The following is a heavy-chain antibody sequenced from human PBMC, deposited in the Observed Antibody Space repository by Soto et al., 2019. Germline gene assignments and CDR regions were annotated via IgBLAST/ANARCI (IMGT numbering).Heavy chain of an antibody. CDR3: VRDRDLYRDMFHADL. V-gene: IGHV4-31*03. CDR2: IYYSGST. D-gene: IGHD3-10*02. CDR1: GGSISSGGYY. J-gene: IGHJ4*01. Sequence: TLSLTCTVSGGSISSGGYYWSWIRQHPGKGLEWIGYIYYSGSTYYNPSLKSRVTISVDTSKNQFSLKLSSVTAAETAVYFCVRDRDLYRDMFHADLWGQGTLVTVSS.